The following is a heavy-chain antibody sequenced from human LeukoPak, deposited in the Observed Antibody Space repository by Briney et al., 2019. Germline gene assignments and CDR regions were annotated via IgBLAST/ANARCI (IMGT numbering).Heavy chain of an antibody. CDR3: AISQGSYYDTSGYLGGDY. CDR2: ISAYSGNT. CDR1: GYTFTNYG. J-gene: IGHJ4*02. D-gene: IGHD3-22*01. Sequence: ASVTVSCKASGYTFTNYGIFWVRQAPGQGREWMGWISAYSGNTNYAQKLQGTVTMTTETSTSTAYMELESLRSDDTAVYYCAISQGSYYDTSGYLGGDYWGQGTLVTVSS. V-gene: IGHV1-18*01.